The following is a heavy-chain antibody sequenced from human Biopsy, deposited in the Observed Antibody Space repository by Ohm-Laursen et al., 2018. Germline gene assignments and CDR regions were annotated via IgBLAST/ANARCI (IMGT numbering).Heavy chain of an antibody. J-gene: IGHJ6*02. CDR1: GFTFDDYA. D-gene: IGHD1-1*01. Sequence: SLRLSCAASGFTFDDYAMHWVWQAPGKGLEWVSGISLHSGSRGYADSVKGRFTISRDNAKKLLYLQMNSLRAEDTALYYCAKDVRVKVQLDGMDVWGQGTTVTVSS. CDR2: ISLHSGSR. CDR3: AKDVRVKVQLDGMDV. V-gene: IGHV3-9*01.